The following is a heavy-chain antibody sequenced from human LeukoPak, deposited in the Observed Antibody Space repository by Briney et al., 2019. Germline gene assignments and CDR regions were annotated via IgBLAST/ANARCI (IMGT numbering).Heavy chain of an antibody. D-gene: IGHD2-15*01. V-gene: IGHV3-7*01. CDR2: IKQDGREK. Sequence: GGSLRLSCAGSGFTYSSYWMSWNRQAPGKGPEGVAHIKQDGREKHYVDSVKGRFTISRDNAKSSLYLQMNSLRAEDTAVYYCTRDEGAATNWGQGTLVTVSS. J-gene: IGHJ4*02. CDR1: GFTYSSYW. CDR3: TRDEGAATN.